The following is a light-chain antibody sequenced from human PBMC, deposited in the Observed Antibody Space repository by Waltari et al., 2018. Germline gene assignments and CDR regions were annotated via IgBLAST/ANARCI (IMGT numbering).Light chain of an antibody. CDR2: DTS. Sequence: DIVLTQSPAILSLSPGERASLSCRASQSVTNYLAWYQQKLGQAPMLLMYDTSNRATGIPARFSGGGCGTDVTLTSSSLEPEDCAVYECQQSRDWPLTLGRGTKVEIK. CDR3: QQSRDWPLT. CDR1: QSVTNY. V-gene: IGKV3-11*01. J-gene: IGKJ4*01.